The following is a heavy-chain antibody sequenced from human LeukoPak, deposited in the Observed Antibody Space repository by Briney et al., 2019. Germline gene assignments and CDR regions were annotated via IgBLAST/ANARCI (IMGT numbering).Heavy chain of an antibody. CDR3: VRDGMAVFDH. J-gene: IGHJ4*02. Sequence: PGGSLRLSCAASGFTFSTFALHWVRQAPGKGLEWVAAISYDERGKYYADSMKGRFTISRDNSKNTLYLQMNSLTTEDTAVYYCVRDGMAVFDHWGQGALVTVSS. CDR1: GFTFSTFA. V-gene: IGHV3-30*04. CDR2: ISYDERGK. D-gene: IGHD5-24*01.